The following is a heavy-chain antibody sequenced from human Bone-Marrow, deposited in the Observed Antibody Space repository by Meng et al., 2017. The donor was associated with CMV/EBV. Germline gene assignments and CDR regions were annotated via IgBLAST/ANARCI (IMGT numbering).Heavy chain of an antibody. CDR3: APNGYYYYGMDV. V-gene: IGHV3-11*04. J-gene: IGHJ6*02. CDR2: ISSSGSTI. Sequence: GEALKISCAASGFTFSDYYMSWIRQAPGKGLEWVSYISSSGSTIYYADSVKGRFTISRDNSKNTLYLQMNSLRAEDTAVYYCAPNGYYYYGMDVWGQGTTVTVSS. D-gene: IGHD1-1*01. CDR1: GFTFSDYY.